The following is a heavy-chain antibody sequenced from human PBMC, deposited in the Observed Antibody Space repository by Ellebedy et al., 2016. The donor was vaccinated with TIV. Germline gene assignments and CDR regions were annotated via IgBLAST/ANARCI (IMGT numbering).Heavy chain of an antibody. J-gene: IGHJ4*02. CDR3: ARENYYDSRTYYFDY. D-gene: IGHD3-22*01. CDR2: IYTSGST. Sequence: MPSETLSLTCTVSGGSISSSSYYWSWIRQPAGKGLEWIGRIYTSGSTNYNPSLKRRVTMSVDTSKNQFSLKLSSVTAADTAVYYCARENYYDSRTYYFDYWGQGTLVTVSS. CDR1: GGSISSSSYY. V-gene: IGHV4-61*02.